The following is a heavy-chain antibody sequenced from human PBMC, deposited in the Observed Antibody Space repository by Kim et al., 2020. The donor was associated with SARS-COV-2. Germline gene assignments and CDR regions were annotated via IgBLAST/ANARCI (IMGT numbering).Heavy chain of an antibody. V-gene: IGHV1-69*13. Sequence: SVKVSCKASGGTFSSYAISWVRQAPGQGLEWMGGIIPIFGTANYAQKFQGRVTITADESTSTAYMELSSLRSEDTAVYYCARPGGYDFDYYYGMDVWGQGTTVTVSS. CDR3: ARPGGYDFDYYYGMDV. D-gene: IGHD5-12*01. J-gene: IGHJ6*02. CDR1: GGTFSSYA. CDR2: IIPIFGTA.